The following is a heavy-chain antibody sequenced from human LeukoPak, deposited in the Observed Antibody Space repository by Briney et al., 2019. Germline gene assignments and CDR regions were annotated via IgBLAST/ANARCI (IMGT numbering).Heavy chain of an antibody. CDR2: FDPEDGET. V-gene: IGHV1-24*01. Sequence: SVKVSCKVSGYTLTELSMHWVRLAPGKGLEWMGGFDPEDGETIYAQKFQGRVTMTEDTSTDTAYMELSSLRSEDTAVYYCATEGGSYSTYVLGYWGQGTLVTVSS. J-gene: IGHJ4*02. D-gene: IGHD1-26*01. CDR3: ATEGGSYSTYVLGY. CDR1: GYTLTELS.